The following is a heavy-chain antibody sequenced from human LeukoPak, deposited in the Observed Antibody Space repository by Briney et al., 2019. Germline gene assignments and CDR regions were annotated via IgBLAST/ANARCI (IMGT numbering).Heavy chain of an antibody. D-gene: IGHD5-18*01. Sequence: ASAKVSCKASGYTFSSYYMHSVRPTPEQRREWMGIINHSGGSTSYAQKFQGRVTMTRDTSTSTVYMELSSRRSEDTAVYYCARDKDTAPDYWGQGTLVTVSS. CDR1: GYTFSSYY. CDR3: ARDKDTAPDY. V-gene: IGHV1-46*01. J-gene: IGHJ4*02. CDR2: INHSGGST.